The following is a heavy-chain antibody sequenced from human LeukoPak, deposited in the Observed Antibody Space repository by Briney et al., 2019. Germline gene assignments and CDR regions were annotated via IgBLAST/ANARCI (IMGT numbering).Heavy chain of an antibody. D-gene: IGHD4-17*01. V-gene: IGHV4-34*01. CDR3: ARLTVTYYFDY. CDR2: INHSGST. Sequence: SETLSLTCAVYGGSFSGYYWSWTRQPPGKGLEWIGEINHSGSTNYNPSLKSRVTISVDTSKNQFSLKLSSVTAADTAVYYCARLTVTYYFDYWGQGTLVTVSS. CDR1: GGSFSGYY. J-gene: IGHJ4*02.